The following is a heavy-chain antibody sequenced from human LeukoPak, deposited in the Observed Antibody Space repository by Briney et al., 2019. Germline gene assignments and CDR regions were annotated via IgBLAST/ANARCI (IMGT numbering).Heavy chain of an antibody. D-gene: IGHD6-13*01. J-gene: IGHJ4*02. CDR3: AKTGRSSWDFDY. CDR1: GFTFSSYA. CDR2: ISGSGGST. Sequence: GGSLRLSCAASGFTFSSYAMSWIRQAPGKGLEWVSAISGSGGSTYYADSVKGRFTISRDNSKNTLYLQMNSLRAEDTAVYYCAKTGRSSWDFDYWGQGTLVTVSS. V-gene: IGHV3-23*01.